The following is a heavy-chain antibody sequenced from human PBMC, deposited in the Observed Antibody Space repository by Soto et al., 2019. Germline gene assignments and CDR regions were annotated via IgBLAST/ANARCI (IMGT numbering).Heavy chain of an antibody. V-gene: IGHV1-18*01. CDR2: ISAYNGNT. CDR1: GYTFTSYG. Sequence: GASVKVSCKASGYTFTSYGISWVRQAPGQGLEWMGWISAYNGNTNYAQKLQGRVTMTTDTSTSTAYMELSSLRSEDTALYYCAADPSLIQLWYYAFEIWGQGTMVTVSS. D-gene: IGHD5-18*01. J-gene: IGHJ3*02. CDR3: AADPSLIQLWYYAFEI.